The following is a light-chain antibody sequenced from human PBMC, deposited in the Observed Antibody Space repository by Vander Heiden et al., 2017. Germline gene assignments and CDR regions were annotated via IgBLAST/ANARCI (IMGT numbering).Light chain of an antibody. Sequence: QSALTQRASVSGSPGQSITISCTGTSSDVGNYVSWYQQLPGKAPKLLIYVGNVRPSGVSSRFSGSRSGNTAPLTISGLQAEDEGDYYCCSYGNGGAVVFGGGTKLTVL. CDR3: CSYGNGGAVV. CDR2: VGN. CDR1: SSDVGNY. J-gene: IGLJ2*01. V-gene: IGLV2-23*01.